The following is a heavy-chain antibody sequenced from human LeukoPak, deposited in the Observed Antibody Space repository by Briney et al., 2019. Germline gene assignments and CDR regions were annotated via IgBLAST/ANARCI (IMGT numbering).Heavy chain of an antibody. V-gene: IGHV1-18*01. J-gene: IGHJ6*02. Sequence: ASVKVSCKASGYTFTSYGISWVRQAPGQGLEWMGWISAYNGNTNYAQKLQGRVTMTTDTSTSTAYMELRSLRSDDTAVYYCARDGMGGYDTHTCMDVWGQGTTVTVSS. D-gene: IGHD5-12*01. CDR3: ARDGMGGYDTHTCMDV. CDR1: GYTFTSYG. CDR2: ISAYNGNT.